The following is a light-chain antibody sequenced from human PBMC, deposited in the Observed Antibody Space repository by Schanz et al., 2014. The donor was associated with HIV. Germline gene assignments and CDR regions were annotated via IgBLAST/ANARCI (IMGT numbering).Light chain of an antibody. V-gene: IGKV4-1*01. CDR3: QQYYTTPT. J-gene: IGKJ1*01. CDR1: QSVLYNSNNKNY. Sequence: DIVMTQSPDSLAVSLGVRATINCKSSQSVLYNSNNKNYLAWYQQKPGQPPKLLIYWASTRESGVPDRISGSGSGTDFTLTISSLQAEDVAVYFCQQYYTTPTFGQGTRVEIK. CDR2: WAS.